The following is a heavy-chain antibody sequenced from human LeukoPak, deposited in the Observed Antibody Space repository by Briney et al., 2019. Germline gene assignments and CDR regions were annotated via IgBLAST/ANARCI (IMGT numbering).Heavy chain of an antibody. V-gene: IGHV4-59*01. J-gene: IGHJ4*02. D-gene: IGHD6-13*01. CDR2: IYYSGST. CDR1: GGSISSYY. Sequence: SETLSLTCTVSGGSISSYYWSWIRQPPGKGLEWIGYIYYSGSTNYNPSLKSRVTISVDTSKNQFSLKLSSVTAADTAVYYCARVTAAAGCDYWGQGTLVTVSS. CDR3: ARVTAAAGCDY.